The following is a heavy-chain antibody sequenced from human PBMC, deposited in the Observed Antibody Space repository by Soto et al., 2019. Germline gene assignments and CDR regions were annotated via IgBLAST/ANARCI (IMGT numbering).Heavy chain of an antibody. V-gene: IGHV4-59*01. Sequence: QVQLQESGPGLVKPSETLSLTCTVSGGSISTYTWNWIRQSPGKGLEWIGYISYSGSTMSNPSLKSRVTISVDRSKNQLSLNLSSVTAADTAKYYCARDSKSDDAFDIWGLGTRVTVSS. CDR3: ARDSKSDDAFDI. CDR2: ISYSGST. CDR1: GGSISTYT. J-gene: IGHJ3*02.